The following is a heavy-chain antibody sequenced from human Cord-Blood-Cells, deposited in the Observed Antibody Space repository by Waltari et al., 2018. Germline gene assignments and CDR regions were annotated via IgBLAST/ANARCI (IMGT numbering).Heavy chain of an antibody. V-gene: IGHV1-8*01. J-gene: IGHJ3*02. CDR2: MNPNSGNT. CDR3: ATSANWGPDDAFDI. CDR1: GYTFTSYD. Sequence: QVQLVQSGAEVKKPGASVKVSCKASGYTFTSYDINWVRQATGQGLEWMGGMNPNSGNTGYAQKCQGRVTMTRNTSISTAYMELSSLRSDDTAVYYCATSANWGPDDAFDIWGQGTMVTVSS. D-gene: IGHD7-27*01.